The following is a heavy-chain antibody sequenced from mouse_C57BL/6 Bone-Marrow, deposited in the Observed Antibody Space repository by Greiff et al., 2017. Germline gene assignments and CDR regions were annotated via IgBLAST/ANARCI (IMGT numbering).Heavy chain of an antibody. D-gene: IGHD1-1*01. J-gene: IGHJ3*01. V-gene: IGHV1-81*01. Sequence: QVQLQQSGAELARPGASVKLSCKASGYTFTSYGISWVKQRTGQGLEWIGEIYPRSGNTYYNEKFKGKATPTADKSSSTAYMELRSLTSEDSAVYFCAREDYYGSSYEAYWGQGTLVTVSA. CDR1: GYTFTSYG. CDR3: AREDYYGSSYEAY. CDR2: IYPRSGNT.